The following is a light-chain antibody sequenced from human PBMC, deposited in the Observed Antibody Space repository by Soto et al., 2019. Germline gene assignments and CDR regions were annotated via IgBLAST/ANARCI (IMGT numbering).Light chain of an antibody. V-gene: IGLV1-44*01. CDR1: SSNIGSNS. J-gene: IGLJ1*01. CDR2: RDD. CDR3: AAWDDSLNGHV. Sequence: QSVLTQPTSASGTPGQRVAISCSGSSSNIGSNSVSWYQQLPGSAPKLLISRDDQRPSGVPDRFSGSKSGTSASLAISGLQSDDEADFYCAAWDDSLNGHVFGTGTKLTVL.